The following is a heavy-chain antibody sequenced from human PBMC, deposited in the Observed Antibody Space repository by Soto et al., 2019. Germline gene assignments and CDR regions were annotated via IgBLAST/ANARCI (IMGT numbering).Heavy chain of an antibody. Sequence: EVQLLESGGGLVQPGGSLRLSCAASGFSFSSHAMSWVRQAPGKGLEWVSSLSGDTRDTYAADTVKGRFTISRDNSKNMGYLQMTSLRADDTAIYFCAKKCTGIVSWSMAGFDSWGQGTLVTVSS. V-gene: IGHV3-23*01. D-gene: IGHD6-13*01. CDR3: AKKCTGIVSWSMAGFDS. CDR1: GFSFSSHA. CDR2: LSGDTRDT. J-gene: IGHJ4*02.